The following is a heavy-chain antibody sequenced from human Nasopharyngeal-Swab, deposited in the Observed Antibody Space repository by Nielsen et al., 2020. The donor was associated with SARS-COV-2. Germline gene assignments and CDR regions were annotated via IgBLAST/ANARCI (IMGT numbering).Heavy chain of an antibody. CDR1: GFTFSNAW. CDR3: AKSRVREILSWDSSGYYYFDY. D-gene: IGHD3-22*01. J-gene: IGHJ4*02. CDR2: IKSKTDGGTT. V-gene: IGHV3-15*01. Sequence: GESLKISCAASGFTFSNAWMSWVRQAPGKGLEWVGRIKSKTDGGTTDYAAPVKGRFTISRDDSKNTLYLQMNSLKTEDTAVYYCAKSRVREILSWDSSGYYYFDYWGQGTLVTVSS.